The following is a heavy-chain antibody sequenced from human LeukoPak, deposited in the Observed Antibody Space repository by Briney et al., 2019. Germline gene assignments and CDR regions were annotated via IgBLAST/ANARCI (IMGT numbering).Heavy chain of an antibody. CDR1: GYTFTGYY. CDR2: INPNSGGT. CDR3: ARVSDIVVVPVAIYFDC. D-gene: IGHD2-2*01. J-gene: IGHJ4*02. Sequence: ASVKVSCKAYGYTFTGYYIHWVRQAPGQGLEWMGWINPNSGGTKYAQQFQGRVTMTRDASINTVYMELSRLRSDDTAVYYCARVSDIVVVPVAIYFDCWGQGTLVTVSS. V-gene: IGHV1-2*02.